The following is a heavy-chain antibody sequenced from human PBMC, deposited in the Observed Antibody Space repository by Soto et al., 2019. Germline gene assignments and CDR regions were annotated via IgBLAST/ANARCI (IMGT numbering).Heavy chain of an antibody. CDR2: MNPNSGNT. CDR1: GYTFTSYD. CDR3: ARGFGRRGYYYYYGMDV. D-gene: IGHD3-10*01. Sequence: ASVKVSCKASGYTFTSYDINWVRQATGQGLEWMGWMNPNSGNTGYAQKFQGRVTMTRNNSISTAYMELSSQGSEDTAVYYCARGFGRRGYYYYYGMDVWGQGTTVTVSS. V-gene: IGHV1-8*01. J-gene: IGHJ6*02.